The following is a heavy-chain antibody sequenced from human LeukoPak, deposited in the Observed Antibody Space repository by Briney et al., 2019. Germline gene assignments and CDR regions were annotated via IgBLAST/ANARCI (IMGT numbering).Heavy chain of an antibody. CDR2: IIPILGIA. CDR1: GGTFISYA. J-gene: IGHJ4*02. Sequence: SLRVSCKASGGTFISYAISWVRQAPGQGLEWMGRIIPILGIANYAQKFQGRVTITADKSTSTAYMELSSLRSEDTAVYYCARAHHYDSSGYSFDYWGQGTLVIVSS. CDR3: ARAHHYDSSGYSFDY. V-gene: IGHV1-69*04. D-gene: IGHD3-22*01.